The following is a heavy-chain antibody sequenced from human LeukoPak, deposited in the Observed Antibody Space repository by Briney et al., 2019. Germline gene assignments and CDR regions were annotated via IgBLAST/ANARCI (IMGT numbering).Heavy chain of an antibody. CDR1: GYTLTELS. J-gene: IGHJ5*02. Sequence: ASVKVSCKVSGYTLTELSMHWVRQAPGKGLEWMGGFDPEYGETIYAQKFQGRVTMTEDTSTDTAYMELSSLRSEDTAVYYCATAPGYYDSSGYLYNWFDPWGQGTLVTVSS. D-gene: IGHD3-22*01. CDR3: ATAPGYYDSSGYLYNWFDP. V-gene: IGHV1-24*01. CDR2: FDPEYGET.